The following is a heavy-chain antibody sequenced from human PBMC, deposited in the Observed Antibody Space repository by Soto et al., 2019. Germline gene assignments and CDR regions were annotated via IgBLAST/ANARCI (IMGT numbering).Heavy chain of an antibody. V-gene: IGHV3-49*03. J-gene: IGHJ6*02. D-gene: IGHD3-10*01. CDR1: GLIFGDYA. CDR3: SRSLFGGYGLDV. Sequence: EVQLVESGGGLVEPGRSLRLSCIGSGLIFGDYAMSWFRQSPGKGLEWVGLIRSKSNGGTAEYAASVKGRFTISTDDSKSIAYLQMNSLKTADTALYYCSRSLFGGYGLDVWGQGTTVTVSS. CDR2: IRSKSNGGTA.